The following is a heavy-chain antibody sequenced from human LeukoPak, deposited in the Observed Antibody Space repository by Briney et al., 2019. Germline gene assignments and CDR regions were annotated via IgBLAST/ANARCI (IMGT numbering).Heavy chain of an antibody. J-gene: IGHJ3*02. CDR1: GFSFSSYA. Sequence: GGSLRLSCAASGFSFSSYAMSWVRQAPGKGLEWVSAISGSGGSTYYADSVKGRFTISRDNSKNTLYLQMNSLRAEDTAVYYCAKVVTMIVVVLDAFDIWGQGTMVTVSS. D-gene: IGHD3-22*01. CDR3: AKVVTMIVVVLDAFDI. CDR2: ISGSGGST. V-gene: IGHV3-23*01.